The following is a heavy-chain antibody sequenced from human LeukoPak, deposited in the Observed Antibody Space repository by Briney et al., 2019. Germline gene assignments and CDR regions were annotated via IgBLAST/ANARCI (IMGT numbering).Heavy chain of an antibody. CDR2: ISYDGSNK. D-gene: IGHD5-18*01. CDR1: GFNFRSYG. Sequence: PGGSLRLSCAASGFNFRSYGMHWVRQAPGKGLEWVTVISYDGSNKYYTDSVKGRFTISRDNSKNTLYLQMNSLRAEDRAVYYCARGLQRHVNTTMISRLWDYWGQGTLVTVSS. CDR3: ARGLQRHVNTTMISRLWDY. J-gene: IGHJ4*02. V-gene: IGHV3-30*19.